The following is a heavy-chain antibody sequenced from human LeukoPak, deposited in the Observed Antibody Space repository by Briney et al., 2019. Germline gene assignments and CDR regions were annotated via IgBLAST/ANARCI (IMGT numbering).Heavy chain of an antibody. CDR2: ISSSGSTI. CDR1: GFTFSDYY. D-gene: IGHD1-26*01. J-gene: IGHJ4*02. Sequence: GGSLRLSCAASGFTFSDYYMSWIRQAPGKGLEWVSYISSSGSTIYYADSVKGRFTISRDNSQNTVDLQMNSLRAEDTAVYYCAKDREPNFSVFDYWGQGTLVTVSS. V-gene: IGHV3-11*01. CDR3: AKDREPNFSVFDY.